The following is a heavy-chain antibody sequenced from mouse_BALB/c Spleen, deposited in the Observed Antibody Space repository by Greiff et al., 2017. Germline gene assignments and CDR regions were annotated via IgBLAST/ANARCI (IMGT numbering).Heavy chain of an antibody. D-gene: IGHD1-1*01. CDR2: INPGSGGT. J-gene: IGHJ3*01. Sequence: QVQLQQSGAELVRPGTSVKVSCKASGYAFTNYLIEWVKQRPGQGLEWIGVINPGSGGTNYNEKFKGKATLTADKSSSTAYMQLSSLTSDDSAVYFCARSGYYGMGGFAYWGQGTLVTVSA. V-gene: IGHV1-54*01. CDR1: GYAFTNYL. CDR3: ARSGYYGMGGFAY.